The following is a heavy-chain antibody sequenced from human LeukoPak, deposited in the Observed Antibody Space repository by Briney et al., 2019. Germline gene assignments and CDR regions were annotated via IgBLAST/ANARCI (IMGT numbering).Heavy chain of an antibody. CDR3: ARVNSGYSYGYGGYYFDY. J-gene: IGHJ4*02. CDR1: GFTFSSYG. V-gene: IGHV3-48*01. Sequence: GGSLRLSCAASGFTFSSYGMHWVRQAPGKGLEWLSYITPSGFTVYSDSVQGRFTISRDNSKNTLYLQMNSLRAEDTAVYYCARVNSGYSYGYGGYYFDYWGQGTLVTVSS. D-gene: IGHD5-18*01. CDR2: ITPSGFTV.